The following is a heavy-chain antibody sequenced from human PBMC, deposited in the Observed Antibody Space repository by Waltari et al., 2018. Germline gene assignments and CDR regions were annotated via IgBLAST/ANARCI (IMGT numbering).Heavy chain of an antibody. CDR1: GFTFGTHW. V-gene: IGHV3-7*03. CDR2: INEDGSDI. D-gene: IGHD3-10*01. J-gene: IGHJ4*02. CDR3: ARDMGQYTNYVAY. Sequence: EVQLVESGGGLVQPGGSLRLSCAASGFTFGTHWMGWVRQAPGKGLEWVANINEDGSDIYYVDSVKGRFTISRDNAKNSLYLQMNSLRAEDTAVYYCARDMGQYTNYVAYWGQGTLVIVSS.